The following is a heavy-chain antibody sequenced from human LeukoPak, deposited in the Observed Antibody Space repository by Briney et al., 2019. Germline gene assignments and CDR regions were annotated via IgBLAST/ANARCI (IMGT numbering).Heavy chain of an antibody. CDR2: IYYSGST. Sequence: PSETLSLTCIVSGGSISSSSYFWGWIRQPPGEGLEWIGSIYYSGSTYYNPSLKSRVAISVDTSKNQFSLKLSSVTAADTAVYYCASVVELRGTYYYYYYYMDVWGKGTTVTVSS. J-gene: IGHJ6*03. V-gene: IGHV4-39*01. CDR1: GGSISSSSYF. D-gene: IGHD1-7*01. CDR3: ASVVELRGTYYYYYYYMDV.